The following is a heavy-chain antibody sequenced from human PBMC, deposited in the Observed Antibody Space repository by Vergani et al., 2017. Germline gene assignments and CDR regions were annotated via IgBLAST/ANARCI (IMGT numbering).Heavy chain of an antibody. D-gene: IGHD3-10*01. J-gene: IGHJ4*02. CDR2: VSLRVDT. Sequence: QVKLQESGPGLVKTSETLSLTCTVSGASVNSYYWSWIRQPPGKRLEWMGYVSLRVDTLYDPSVKVRMTISLNTTSNQFSLYLTSVTAADTAVYYCASSRIYYGAGSPDYWGQGTLVTVSS. CDR1: GASVNSYY. V-gene: IGHV4-59*02. CDR3: ASSRIYYGAGSPDY.